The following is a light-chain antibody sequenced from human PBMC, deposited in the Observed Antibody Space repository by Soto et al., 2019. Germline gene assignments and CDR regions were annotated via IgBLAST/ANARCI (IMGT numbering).Light chain of an antibody. Sequence: DIQMTQSPSSLSASVGDRVTITCRASETIRMYLNWYQQRPGKAPNLLIYGASRLHSGVPSRFPGSGSGTEFTLTISSLQPEDFASYFCQQSYTSPPTFGQGTKVEV. CDR3: QQSYTSPPT. CDR1: ETIRMY. J-gene: IGKJ1*01. V-gene: IGKV1-39*01. CDR2: GAS.